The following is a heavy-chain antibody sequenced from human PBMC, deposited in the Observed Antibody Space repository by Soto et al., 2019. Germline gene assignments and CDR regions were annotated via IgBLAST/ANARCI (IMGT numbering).Heavy chain of an antibody. J-gene: IGHJ6*02. Sequence: ASMKVSCKASRYTFTAYYIHWVRQAPGQGREWMGWINPNSGDTNYAQKFQGRVTMTRDTSLTTAYMELSRLRSDDTAMYYCARDRRYYDSSGYSSANYYAMDVWGQGXTVTVSS. CDR3: ARDRRYYDSSGYSSANYYAMDV. V-gene: IGHV1-2*02. D-gene: IGHD3-22*01. CDR1: RYTFTAYY. CDR2: INPNSGDT.